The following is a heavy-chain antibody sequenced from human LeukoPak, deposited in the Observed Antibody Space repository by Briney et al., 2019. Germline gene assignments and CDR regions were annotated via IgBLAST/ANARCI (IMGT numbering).Heavy chain of an antibody. CDR2: INHSGST. D-gene: IGHD3-3*01. CDR1: GFTFSDYY. J-gene: IGHJ5*02. CDR3: ARGPLRSAFDP. Sequence: GSLRLSCAASGFTFSDYYMSWLRQPPGKGLEWIGEINHSGSTNYNPSLKSRVTISVDTSKNQFSLKLSSVTAADTAVYYCARGPLRSAFDPWGQGTLVTVSS. V-gene: IGHV4-34*01.